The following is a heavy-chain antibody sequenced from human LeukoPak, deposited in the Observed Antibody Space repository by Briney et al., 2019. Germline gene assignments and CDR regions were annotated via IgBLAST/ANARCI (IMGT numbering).Heavy chain of an antibody. CDR2: IKQDGSEK. J-gene: IGHJ4*02. CDR3: ARDLGEWELLPAAADY. CDR1: GFTFSSYW. Sequence: PGGSLRLSCAASGFTFSSYWMSWVRQAPGKGLEWVANIKQDGSEKYYVDSVKGRFTISRDNAKNSLYLQMNSLRAEDTAVNYCARDLGEWELLPAAADYWGQGTLVTVSS. V-gene: IGHV3-7*01. D-gene: IGHD1-26*01.